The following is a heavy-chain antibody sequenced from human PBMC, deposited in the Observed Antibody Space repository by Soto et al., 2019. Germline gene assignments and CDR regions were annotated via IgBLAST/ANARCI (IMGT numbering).Heavy chain of an antibody. J-gene: IGHJ6*02. CDR3: ARDRGVVTQSYYYYSGTDV. CDR2: IYYSGST. V-gene: IGHV4-61*01. Sequence: PSETLSLTCTVSGGSVSSGSYYWSWIRQPPGKGLEWIGYIYYSGSTNYNPSLKSRVTISVDTSKNQFSLKLSSVTAADTAVYYCARDRGVVTQSYYYYSGTDVWGQGTTVTVSS. CDR1: GGSVSSGSYY. D-gene: IGHD2-21*02.